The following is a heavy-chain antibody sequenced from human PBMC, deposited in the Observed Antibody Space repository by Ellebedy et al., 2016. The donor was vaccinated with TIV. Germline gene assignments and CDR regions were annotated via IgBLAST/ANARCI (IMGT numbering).Heavy chain of an antibody. V-gene: IGHV4-59*08. CDR3: ARHPVEDIAAAGTWDDAFYI. CDR1: GDSITDYY. J-gene: IGHJ3*02. D-gene: IGHD6-13*01. Sequence: SETLSLTCTVSGDSITDYYWSWIRQPPGKGLEWIGYIYYSGSTNYSPSLKSRVTISVDTSKNQFSLKLTSVTAADTAVYYCARHPVEDIAAAGTWDDAFYIWGQGTMVTVSS. CDR2: IYYSGST.